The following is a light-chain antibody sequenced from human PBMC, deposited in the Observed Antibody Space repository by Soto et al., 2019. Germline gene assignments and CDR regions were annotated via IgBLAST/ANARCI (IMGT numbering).Light chain of an antibody. CDR1: QDVSRY. J-gene: IGKJ3*01. V-gene: IGKV1-9*01. CDR3: QQLNSYVFA. Sequence: DIRLTQSPSFLSASVGDRVTITCRASQDVSRYLAWYQQKPGKAPNLLIYAASTLRSGVPSRFSGSGSETEFTLTISSLQPEDFATYYCQQLNSYVFAFGPGTKVYIK. CDR2: AAS.